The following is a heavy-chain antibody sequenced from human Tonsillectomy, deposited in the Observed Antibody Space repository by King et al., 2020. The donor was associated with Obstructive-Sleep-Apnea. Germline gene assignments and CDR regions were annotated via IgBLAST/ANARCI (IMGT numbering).Heavy chain of an antibody. J-gene: IGHJ4*02. Sequence: QLVQSGAEVKKPGESLKITCKGSGYSFTSYWIGWVRQMPGKGLEWMGIIYPDDSDTRYIPSFQGQVTISADKSISTAYLQWSSLKASDTAIYYCARPAAPQWSETLYWGQGTLVTVSS. CDR3: ARPAAPQWSETLY. CDR1: GYSFTSYW. CDR2: IYPDDSDT. V-gene: IGHV5-51*01. D-gene: IGHD2-15*01.